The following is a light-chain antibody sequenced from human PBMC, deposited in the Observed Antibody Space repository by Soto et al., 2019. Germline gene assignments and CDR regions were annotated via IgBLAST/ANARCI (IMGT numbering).Light chain of an antibody. CDR1: QSVSNNY. V-gene: IGKV3-20*01. Sequence: EVVLTQSPGTLSLSPGERATLSCRASQSVSNNYLAWYQQKPGQSPKLLIFGSTYRATGIPDRFSGSGSGTDFTLTISRMEPEDFAVYYCHQYGSSPPYTFGQGNKLEIK. CDR3: HQYGSSPPYT. CDR2: GST. J-gene: IGKJ2*01.